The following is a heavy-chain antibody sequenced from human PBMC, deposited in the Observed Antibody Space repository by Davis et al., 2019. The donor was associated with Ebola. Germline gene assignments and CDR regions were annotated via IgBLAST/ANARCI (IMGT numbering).Heavy chain of an antibody. CDR1: GYRFGNFW. V-gene: IGHV5-51*01. CDR3: SGFGLE. CDR2: IYPGDSDT. Sequence: GESLKISCEGSGYRFGNFWIGWVRQMPGKGLEWMGIIYPGDSDTRYSPSFQGQVTISADKSIATAYLQWSSLKASDTAMYYCSGFGLEWGQGTLVTVSS. D-gene: IGHD3/OR15-3a*01. J-gene: IGHJ4*02.